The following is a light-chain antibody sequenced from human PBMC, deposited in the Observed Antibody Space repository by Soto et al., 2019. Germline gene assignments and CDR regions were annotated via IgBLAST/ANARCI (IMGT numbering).Light chain of an antibody. CDR3: QQYNSYRA. CDR2: AAS. CDR1: QSIGTY. J-gene: IGKJ1*01. V-gene: IGKV1-39*01. Sequence: DIQMTQSPSSLSAPVGDTVTITCRASQSIGTYLNWYQQKPGKAPKLLIYAASSLQSGVPSRLSGSGSGTEFTLTISSMQPDDYATYYCQQYNSYRAFGQGTKVDIK.